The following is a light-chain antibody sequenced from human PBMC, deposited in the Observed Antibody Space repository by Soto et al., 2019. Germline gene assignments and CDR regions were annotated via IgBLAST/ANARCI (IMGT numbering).Light chain of an antibody. Sequence: EIVLTQSPGTLSLSPGERATLSCRASQSISSNYLAWCQQKPGQAPRLLIYAASSRATGIPDRFSGSGSGTDVTLTINRLEPEDFEVYYCQQYGNSPWTFAQGTKVEI. J-gene: IGKJ1*01. CDR1: QSISSNY. CDR3: QQYGNSPWT. CDR2: AAS. V-gene: IGKV3-20*01.